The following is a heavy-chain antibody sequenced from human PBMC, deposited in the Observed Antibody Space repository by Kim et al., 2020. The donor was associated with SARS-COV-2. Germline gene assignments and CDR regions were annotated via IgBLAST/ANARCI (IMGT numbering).Heavy chain of an antibody. V-gene: IGHV5-51*01. CDR3: ARRSTSFEYFDI. Sequence: RYSPSFQGQVTISADKSINTAYLQWSSLKASDTAMYYCARRSTSFEYFDIWGQGTMVIVSS. D-gene: IGHD2-2*01. J-gene: IGHJ3*02.